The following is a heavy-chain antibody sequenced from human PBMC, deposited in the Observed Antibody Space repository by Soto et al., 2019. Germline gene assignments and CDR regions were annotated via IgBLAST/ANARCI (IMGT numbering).Heavy chain of an antibody. V-gene: IGHV3-33*01. CDR2: IWYDGSNK. D-gene: IGHD6-19*01. CDR1: GFTFSSYG. Sequence: RLSCAASGFTFSSYGMHWVRQAPGKGLEWVAVIWYDGSNKYYADSVKGRFTISRDNSKNTLYLQMNSLRAEDTAVYYCARDQQWLVRFYFDFWGQGTLVTV. J-gene: IGHJ4*02. CDR3: ARDQQWLVRFYFDF.